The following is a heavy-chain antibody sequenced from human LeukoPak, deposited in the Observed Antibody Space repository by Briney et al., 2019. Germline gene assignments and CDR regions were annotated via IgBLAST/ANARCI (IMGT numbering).Heavy chain of an antibody. Sequence: SETLSLTCTVSGYSISGGYYWGWIRQPPGKGLEWIGTIFQRVSTYYNPSLKSRGTTSVDTSKNQFSLKLSSVTAADTAVYYCARNNSNGFDFWSQGTLVTVSS. D-gene: IGHD5-18*01. J-gene: IGHJ4*02. CDR3: ARNNSNGFDF. CDR2: IFQRVST. V-gene: IGHV4-38-2*02. CDR1: GYSISGGYY.